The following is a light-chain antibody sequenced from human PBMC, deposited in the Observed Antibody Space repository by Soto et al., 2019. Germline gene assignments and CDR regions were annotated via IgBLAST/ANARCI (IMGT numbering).Light chain of an antibody. V-gene: IGLV1-40*01. CDR2: GNN. Sequence: QSVLTQSPSVSGAPGQRVCISGTGTSSNVGAGFDVHWYQQLPATAPKLLIYGNNNRPSGVPDRFSGSKSGTSASLAITGLQAEDEADYYCQSYDTSLSGGSVFGTGTKLTVL. CDR3: QSYDTSLSGGSV. CDR1: SSNVGAGFD. J-gene: IGLJ1*01.